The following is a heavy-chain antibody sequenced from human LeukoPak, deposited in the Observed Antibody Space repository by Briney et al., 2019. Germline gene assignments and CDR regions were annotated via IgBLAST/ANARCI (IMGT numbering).Heavy chain of an antibody. D-gene: IGHD3-3*01. Sequence: SVKVSCKASGGTFSSYAISWVRQAPGQGLEWMGGIIPIFGTANYAQKFQGRVTITADESTSTAYMELSSLRSEDTAVYHCARLPHHYDFWSGYSYYFDYWGQGTLVTVSS. CDR2: IIPIFGTA. CDR3: ARLPHHYDFWSGYSYYFDY. V-gene: IGHV1-69*01. CDR1: GGTFSSYA. J-gene: IGHJ4*02.